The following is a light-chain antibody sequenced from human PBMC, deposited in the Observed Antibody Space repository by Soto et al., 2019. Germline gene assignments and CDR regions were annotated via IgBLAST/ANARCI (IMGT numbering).Light chain of an antibody. Sequence: IDMTQYTSSLSASVGDRVTILVQASQDITMYLNWYQQKPGKAPKLLIYDASNLQTGVPSRFSGSGYGTDFTFTISSLQPEDIATYYCQQYDNVFTFGQGTRLEIK. CDR2: DAS. CDR3: QQYDNVFT. V-gene: IGKV1-33*01. J-gene: IGKJ5*01. CDR1: QDITMY.